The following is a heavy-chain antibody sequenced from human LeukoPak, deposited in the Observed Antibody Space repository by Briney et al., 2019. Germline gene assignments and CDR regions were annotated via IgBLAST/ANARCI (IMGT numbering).Heavy chain of an antibody. J-gene: IGHJ4*02. CDR1: GGSISSYY. CDR3: ARGGIAAAGTFDY. D-gene: IGHD6-13*01. CDR2: IYYSGST. Sequence: SVTLSLTCTVSGGSISSYYWSWIRQPPGKGLEWIGYIYYSGSTNYNPSLKSRVTISVDTSKNQFSLKLSSVTAADTAVYYCARGGIAAAGTFDYWGQGTLVTVSS. V-gene: IGHV4-59*01.